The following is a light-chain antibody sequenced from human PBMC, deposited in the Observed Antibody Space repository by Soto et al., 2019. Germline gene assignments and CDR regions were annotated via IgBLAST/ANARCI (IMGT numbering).Light chain of an antibody. CDR3: GSYADTNTGL. CDR1: SSDVGGYNY. V-gene: IGLV2-8*01. Sequence: QSVLTQPPSASGSPGQSVTISCTGISSDVGGYNYVSWYQQHPGKAPKLIIYKVTKRPSGVPDRFSGSNSANTASLTVSGLQAEDEADYYCGSYADTNTGLFGGGTKLTVL. J-gene: IGLJ2*01. CDR2: KVT.